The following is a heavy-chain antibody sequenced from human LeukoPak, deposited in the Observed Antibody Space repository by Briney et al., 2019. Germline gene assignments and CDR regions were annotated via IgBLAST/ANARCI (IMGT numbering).Heavy chain of an antibody. CDR2: IKSDGSTT. Sequence: GGSLRLSCAASGFTFSSYWMHWVRHAPGKGLVWASRIKSDGSTTNYADSVKGRFTISRDNAENTLYLQMNSLRVEDTAVYYCTRRVFTTRWFDPWGQGTLVTVSS. D-gene: IGHD2/OR15-2a*01. CDR3: TRRVFTTRWFDP. CDR1: GFTFSSYW. J-gene: IGHJ5*02. V-gene: IGHV3-74*01.